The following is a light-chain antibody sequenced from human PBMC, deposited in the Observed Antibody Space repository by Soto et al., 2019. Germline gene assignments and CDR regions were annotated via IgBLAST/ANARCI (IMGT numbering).Light chain of an antibody. V-gene: IGKV1-5*03. CDR1: QSISSW. CDR2: KAS. Sequence: DIQMTQSPSTLSASVGDRVTITCRASQSISSWLAWYQQKPGKAPKLLIYKASSLESGVPSRFSGSGSGTEFTLTISSLQPDDFATYYGQQYNSYPYTLGQGTKLEIK. J-gene: IGKJ2*01. CDR3: QQYNSYPYT.